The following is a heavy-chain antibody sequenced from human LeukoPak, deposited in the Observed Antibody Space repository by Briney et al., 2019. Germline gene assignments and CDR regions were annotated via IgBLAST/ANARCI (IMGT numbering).Heavy chain of an antibody. D-gene: IGHD2-15*01. CDR2: ISYDGSNK. Sequence: PGGSLRLSCAASGFTFSSYAMHWVRQAPGKGLEWVAVISYDGSNKYYADSVKGRFTISRGNSKNTLYLQMNSLRAEDTAVYYCARDGAYCSGGSCYPYYMDVWGKGTTVTVSS. V-gene: IGHV3-30*04. J-gene: IGHJ6*03. CDR1: GFTFSSYA. CDR3: ARDGAYCSGGSCYPYYMDV.